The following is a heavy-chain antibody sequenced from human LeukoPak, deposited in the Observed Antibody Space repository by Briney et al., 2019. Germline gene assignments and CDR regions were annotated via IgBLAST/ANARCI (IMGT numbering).Heavy chain of an antibody. V-gene: IGHV4-4*02. Sequence: SETLSLTCAVSGGSISSEDHFWGWIRQPPGKGLEWIGEIYHSGSTNYNPSLKSRVTISVDKSKYQFSLKLSSVTAADTAVYYCAGRITIFGDHPKDFDYWGQGTLVTVSS. CDR3: AGRITIFGDHPKDFDY. CDR1: GGSISSEDHF. D-gene: IGHD3-3*01. CDR2: IYHSGST. J-gene: IGHJ4*02.